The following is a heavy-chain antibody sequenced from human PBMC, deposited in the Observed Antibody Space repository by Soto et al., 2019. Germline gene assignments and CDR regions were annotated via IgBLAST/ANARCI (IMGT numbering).Heavy chain of an antibody. Sequence: SETLSLTCAVYGGCFSGYYWSWIRQPPGKGLEWIGYIYYSGSTYYNPSLKSRVTISVDTSKNQFSLKLSSVTAADTAVYYCARSSGYSYGPRFDYWGQGTLVTVSS. V-gene: IGHV4-30-4*08. J-gene: IGHJ4*02. CDR1: GGCFSGYY. D-gene: IGHD5-18*01. CDR2: IYYSGST. CDR3: ARSSGYSYGPRFDY.